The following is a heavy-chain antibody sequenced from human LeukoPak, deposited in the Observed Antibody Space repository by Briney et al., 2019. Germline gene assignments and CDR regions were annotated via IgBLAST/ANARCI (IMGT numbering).Heavy chain of an antibody. Sequence: GGSLRLSCAASGLTFSSYAMNWVRQAPGKGLEWVSSISSSSSYIYYADSVKGRFTISRDNAKNSLYLQMNSLRAEDTAVYYCARDPTVTTSFDYWGQGTLVTVSS. J-gene: IGHJ4*02. D-gene: IGHD4-17*01. CDR1: GLTFSSYA. CDR2: ISSSSSYI. V-gene: IGHV3-21*01. CDR3: ARDPTVTTSFDY.